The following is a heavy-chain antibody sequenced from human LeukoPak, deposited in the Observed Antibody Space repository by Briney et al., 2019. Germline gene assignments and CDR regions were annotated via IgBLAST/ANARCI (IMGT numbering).Heavy chain of an antibody. CDR2: IYTSGST. CDR3: VRDLGDLRSYYMDV. V-gene: IGHV4-61*02. Sequence: SETLSLTCTVSGGSISSGSYYWSWIRQPAGKGLEWIGRIYTSGSTNYNPSLKSRVTISVDTSKNQFSLKLSSVTAADTAVYYCVRDLGDLRSYYMDVWGKGTTVTISS. CDR1: GGSISSGSYY. D-gene: IGHD2-21*02. J-gene: IGHJ6*03.